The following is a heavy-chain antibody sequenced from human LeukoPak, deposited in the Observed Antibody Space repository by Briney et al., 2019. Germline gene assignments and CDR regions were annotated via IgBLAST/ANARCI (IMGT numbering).Heavy chain of an antibody. CDR1: GFTFSNFW. CDR2: IHPEGNEK. V-gene: IGHV3-7*01. Sequence: PGGSLRLSCAASGFTFSNFWMSWVRQAPGRGLEWVANIHPEGNEKYHVVSVKGRFTISRDNTKNSLFLQMNGLRVEDTAVYYCVRGDDFYPDDRGQGILVTVSS. J-gene: IGHJ4*02. D-gene: IGHD1-1*01. CDR3: VRGDDFYPDD.